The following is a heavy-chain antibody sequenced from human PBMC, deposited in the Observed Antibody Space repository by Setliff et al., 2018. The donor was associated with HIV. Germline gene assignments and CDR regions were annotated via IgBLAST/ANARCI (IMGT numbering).Heavy chain of an antibody. J-gene: IGHJ4*02. D-gene: IGHD3-10*01. V-gene: IGHV3-23*01. Sequence: PGGSLRLSCASSGFTFSSYATTWVRQAPGKGLECVAVISGSGGDTYYADSVKGRFVISREKSKSTLYLQMNSLRAEDTAVYYCAKKTAAYTSGSWLHYWGQGTLVTVSS. CDR2: ISGSGGDT. CDR3: AKKTAAYTSGSWLHY. CDR1: GFTFSSYA.